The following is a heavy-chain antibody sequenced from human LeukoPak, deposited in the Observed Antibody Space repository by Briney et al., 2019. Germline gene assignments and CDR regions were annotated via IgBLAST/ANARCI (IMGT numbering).Heavy chain of an antibody. V-gene: IGHV3-23*01. CDR3: ARGSTGWYLADY. Sequence: PGGSLRLSYAASGFTFSSYAMSWVRQAPGKGLEWVSAISGSGGSTYYADSVKGRFTISRDNSKNTLSLHMNSLRGEDTAIYFCARGSTGWYLADYWGQGTLVAVAS. CDR2: ISGSGGST. J-gene: IGHJ4*02. CDR1: GFTFSSYA. D-gene: IGHD6-19*01.